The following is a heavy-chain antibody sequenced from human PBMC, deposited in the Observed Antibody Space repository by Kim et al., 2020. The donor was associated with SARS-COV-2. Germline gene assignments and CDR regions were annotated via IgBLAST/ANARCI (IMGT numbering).Heavy chain of an antibody. CDR2: IYYSGST. CDR1: GGSISSSSYY. J-gene: IGHJ6*02. CDR3: ARSGNSYYDFWRGGGSYYYYYGMDV. D-gene: IGHD3-3*01. Sequence: SETLSLTCTVSGGSISSSSYYWGWIRQPPGKGLEWIGSIYYSGSTYYNPSLKSRVTISVDTSKNQFSLKLSSVTAADTAVYYCARSGNSYYDFWRGGGSYYYYYGMDVWGQGTTVTVSS. V-gene: IGHV4-39*01.